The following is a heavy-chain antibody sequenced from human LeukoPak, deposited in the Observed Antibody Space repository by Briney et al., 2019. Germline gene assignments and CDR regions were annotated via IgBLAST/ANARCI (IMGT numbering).Heavy chain of an antibody. Sequence: GGSLRLFCAASGFSFGDYSMGWVRQAPGKGLECIWYIDRSGGTIYYAGSMKGRFTISRDNAKNSLYLQMNSLRVEDTAVYYCVRLGGGSYFDNWGQGTLVTVSS. V-gene: IGHV3-11*01. CDR1: GFSFGDYS. D-gene: IGHD1-26*01. CDR2: IDRSGGTI. J-gene: IGHJ4*02. CDR3: VRLGGGSYFDN.